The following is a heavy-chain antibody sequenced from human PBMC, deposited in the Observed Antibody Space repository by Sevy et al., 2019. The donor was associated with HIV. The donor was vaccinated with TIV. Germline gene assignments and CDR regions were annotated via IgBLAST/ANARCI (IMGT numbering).Heavy chain of an antibody. CDR3: AREHYFFDKSGYYWDY. D-gene: IGHD3-22*01. CDR1: GVSVSSDTYY. Sequence: SETLSLTCAVSGVSVSSDTYYWSWIRQPPGKGLEWIGYVYQTGSTNYSPSFKSRVTISVDTSKNQFSLRLFSVAAADTAVYYCAREHYFFDKSGYYWDYWGQGALVTVSS. CDR2: VYQTGST. V-gene: IGHV4-61*01. J-gene: IGHJ4*02.